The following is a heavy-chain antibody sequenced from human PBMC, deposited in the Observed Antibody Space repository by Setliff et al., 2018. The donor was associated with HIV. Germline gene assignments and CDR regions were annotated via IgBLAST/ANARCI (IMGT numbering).Heavy chain of an antibody. CDR3: ARVLLRTNAVYGVVSNRFDP. J-gene: IGHJ5*02. CDR1: GFAFSNFW. CDR2: ISPDGTRN. D-gene: IGHD3-3*01. V-gene: IGHV3-7*03. Sequence: PGESLKISCAASGFAFSNFWMHWVRQAPGKGLEWVASISPDGTRNHCVGSVKGRFTASRDNAKSSLYLQMNSLRAEDTAVYYCARVLLRTNAVYGVVSNRFDPWGQGTLVTVSS.